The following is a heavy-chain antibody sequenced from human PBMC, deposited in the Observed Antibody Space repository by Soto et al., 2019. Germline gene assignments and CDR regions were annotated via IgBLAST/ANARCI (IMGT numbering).Heavy chain of an antibody. CDR3: ARVWGITMVREGRYYFDY. J-gene: IGHJ4*02. CDR2: IIPILGIA. CDR1: GYTFTSYY. D-gene: IGHD3-10*01. Sequence: GASVKVSCKASGYTFTSYYVHWVRQAPGQGLEWMGRIIPILGIANYAQKFQGRVTITADKSTSTAYMELSSLRSEDTAVYYCARVWGITMVREGRYYFDYWGQGTLVTVSS. V-gene: IGHV1-69*04.